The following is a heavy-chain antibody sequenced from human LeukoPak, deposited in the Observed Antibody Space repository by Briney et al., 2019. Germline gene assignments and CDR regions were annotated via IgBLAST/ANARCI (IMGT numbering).Heavy chain of an antibody. CDR2: IHYPRRT. V-gene: IGHV4-31*03. Sequence: SETLSLTCTVSGGSISRGGYYWNWIRQRPGKGLEWIGYIHYPRRTYYNPSLKGRIIMSVDTSKNQFSLKLSSVTAADTAVYYCARESSRYQTYFDSWGQGSLVTVSS. D-gene: IGHD3-22*01. CDR1: GGSISRGGYY. J-gene: IGHJ4*02. CDR3: ARESSRYQTYFDS.